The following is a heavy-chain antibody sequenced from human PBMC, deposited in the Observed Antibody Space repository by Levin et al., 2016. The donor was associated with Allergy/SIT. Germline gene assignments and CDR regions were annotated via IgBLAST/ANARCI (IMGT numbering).Heavy chain of an antibody. CDR1: GYSFTSYW. V-gene: IGHV5-51*01. D-gene: IGHD6-19*01. Sequence: GESLKISCKGSGYSFTSYWIGWVRQMPGKGLEWMGIIYPGDSDTRYSPSFQGQVTISADKSISTAYLQWSSLKASDTAMYYCARAVAGTHEAYYYYYGMDVWGQGTTVTVSS. CDR2: IYPGDSDT. J-gene: IGHJ6*02. CDR3: ARAVAGTHEAYYYYYGMDV.